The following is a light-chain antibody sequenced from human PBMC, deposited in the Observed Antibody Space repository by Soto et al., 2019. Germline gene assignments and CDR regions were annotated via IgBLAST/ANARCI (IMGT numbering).Light chain of an antibody. CDR1: SSDVGGYNY. CDR3: DSYTSRSAYV. V-gene: IGLV2-14*01. CDR2: EVS. J-gene: IGLJ1*01. Sequence: QSALTQPASVSGSPGQSITISCTGTSSDVGGYNYVSWYQQQAGKAPKLIIHEVSNRPSGVSTRFSGSKSGNTASLTISGLQAEDEADYYCDSYTSRSAYVFGSGTKLTVL.